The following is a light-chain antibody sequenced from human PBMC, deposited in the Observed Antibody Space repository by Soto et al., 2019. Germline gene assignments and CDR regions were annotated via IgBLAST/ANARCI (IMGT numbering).Light chain of an antibody. CDR2: EVR. Sequence: QSVLGHPASASWSPGHSITISCTGTSSDIGSYNYVAWYQQFPGKTPKLIIYEVRNRPSGVSFRFSGSKSGNTASLTISGLQAEDEADYYCISYRGSDTSYVFGTGTKVTVL. J-gene: IGLJ1*01. V-gene: IGLV2-14*01. CDR1: SSDIGSYNY. CDR3: ISYRGSDTSYV.